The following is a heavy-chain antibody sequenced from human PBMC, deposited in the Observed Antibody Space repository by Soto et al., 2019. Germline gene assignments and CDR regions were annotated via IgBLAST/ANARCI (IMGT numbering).Heavy chain of an antibody. D-gene: IGHD3-22*01. V-gene: IGHV3-23*01. CDR1: GFTFSSYA. CDR3: AKDAMIVVVISWFATDY. CDR2: ISGSGGST. Sequence: EVPLLESGGGLVQPGGSLRLSCAASGFTFSSYAMSWVRQAPGKGLEWVSAISGSGGSTYYADSVKGRFTISRDNSKNTLYLQMNSLRAEDTAVYYCAKDAMIVVVISWFATDYWGQGTLVTVSS. J-gene: IGHJ4*02.